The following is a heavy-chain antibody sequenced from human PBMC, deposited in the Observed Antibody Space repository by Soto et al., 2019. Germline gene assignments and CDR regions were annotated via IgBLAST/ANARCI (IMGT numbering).Heavy chain of an antibody. D-gene: IGHD3-22*01. Sequence: GASVKVSCKASGGTFSSYAIIWVRQAPGQGLEWMGGIIPIFGTANYAQKFQGRVTITADESTSTAYMELSSLRSEDTAVYYCARRARTNYYDSSGYYYYYYYGMDVWGQGTTVTVSS. CDR1: GGTFSSYA. J-gene: IGHJ6*02. CDR3: ARRARTNYYDSSGYYYYYYYGMDV. CDR2: IIPIFGTA. V-gene: IGHV1-69*13.